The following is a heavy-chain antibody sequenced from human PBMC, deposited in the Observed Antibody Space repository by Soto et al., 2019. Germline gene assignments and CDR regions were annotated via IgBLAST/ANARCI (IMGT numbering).Heavy chain of an antibody. CDR1: GGTFSSYT. D-gene: IGHD4-4*01. CDR3: ASPHDYSNPHDAFDI. CDR2: ISPILGIA. Sequence: QVQLVQSGAEVKKPGSSVKVSCKASGGTFSSYTISWVRQAPGQGLEWMGRISPILGIANYAQTFQGRVTITADKSTSTAYMELSSLRSEDTAVYYCASPHDYSNPHDAFDIWGQGTMVTVSS. V-gene: IGHV1-69*02. J-gene: IGHJ3*02.